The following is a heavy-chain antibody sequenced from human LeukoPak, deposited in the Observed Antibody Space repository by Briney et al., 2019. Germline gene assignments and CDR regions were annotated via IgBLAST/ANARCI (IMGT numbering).Heavy chain of an antibody. V-gene: IGHV1-18*01. CDR3: ARDTTQTYYYDSSGPNNFDY. Sequence: ASVKVSCKASGYTFTSYGISWVRQAPGQGLEWMGWISAYNGNTNYAQKLQGRVTMTTDTSTSTAYMELRSLRPDDTAVYYCARDTTQTYYYDSSGPNNFDYWGQGTLVTVSS. D-gene: IGHD3-22*01. CDR2: ISAYNGNT. J-gene: IGHJ4*02. CDR1: GYTFTSYG.